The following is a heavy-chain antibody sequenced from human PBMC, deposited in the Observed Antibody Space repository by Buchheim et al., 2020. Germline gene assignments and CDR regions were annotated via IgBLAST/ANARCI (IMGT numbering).Heavy chain of an antibody. D-gene: IGHD4-17*01. V-gene: IGHV3-30*19. Sequence: QVHLVESGGGVVQPGRSLRLSCAASGFTFSRFGMHWVRQAPGKGLEWVAVISYDGSNKYYADSVKGRFTISRDNSKNTLYLQMNSLRAEDTAVYYCARDYGDYLFDYWGQGTL. CDR2: ISYDGSNK. CDR3: ARDYGDYLFDY. J-gene: IGHJ4*02. CDR1: GFTFSRFG.